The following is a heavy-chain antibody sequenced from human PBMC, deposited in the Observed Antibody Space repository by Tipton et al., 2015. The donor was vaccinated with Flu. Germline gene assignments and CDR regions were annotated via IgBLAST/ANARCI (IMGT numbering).Heavy chain of an antibody. J-gene: IGHJ4*02. CDR3: VRDPRDGWGTLDY. Sequence: LSCAVSGDSVSSSYYWGWVRQPPGKGLEWIGSTYHTGGAYYNPSLKRRISMSVDTSKNHFSLELSSVTAADTAVYFCVRDPRDGWGTLDYWGQGTLVTVSS. V-gene: IGHV4-38-2*02. D-gene: IGHD3-10*01. CDR2: TYHTGGA. CDR1: GDSVSSSYY.